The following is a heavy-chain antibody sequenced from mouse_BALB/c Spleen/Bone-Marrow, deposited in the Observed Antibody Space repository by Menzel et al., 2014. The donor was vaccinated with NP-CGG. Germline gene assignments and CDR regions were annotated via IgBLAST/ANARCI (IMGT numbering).Heavy chain of an antibody. J-gene: IGHJ3*01. CDR2: INPSNGGT. Sequence: SGAELVKPGASVKLSCKASGYTFTSYYMYWVKQRPGQGLEWIGGINPSNGGTNFNEKFKSKATLTVDKSSSTAYMQLSSLTSEDSAVYYCTRGLRAWLAYWGQGTLVTVSA. D-gene: IGHD3-1*01. CDR3: TRGLRAWLAY. V-gene: IGHV1S81*02. CDR1: GYTFTSYY.